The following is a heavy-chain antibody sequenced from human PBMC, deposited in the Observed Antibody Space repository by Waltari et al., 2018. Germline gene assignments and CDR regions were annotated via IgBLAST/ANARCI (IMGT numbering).Heavy chain of an antibody. Sequence: QVQLVQSGAEVKKPGASAKDSCKASGFISTDYYKHWVRQAPGQGLEWMGRIDPNGGGTHYAQKFQGRVTMSRDSSIRTAYMELNRVTSDDTAVYYCARETVAGALDYWGQGTPVTVSS. D-gene: IGHD6-19*01. CDR3: ARETVAGALDY. V-gene: IGHV1-2*06. J-gene: IGHJ4*02. CDR1: GFISTDYY. CDR2: IDPNGGGT.